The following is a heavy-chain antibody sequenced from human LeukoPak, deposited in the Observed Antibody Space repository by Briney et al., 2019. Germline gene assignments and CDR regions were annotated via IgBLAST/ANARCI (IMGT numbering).Heavy chain of an antibody. CDR2: INAGNGNT. Sequence: ASVKVSCKASGYTFTSYAMHWVRQAPGQRLEWMGWINAGNGNTKYSQKFQGRVTMTTDTSTSTAYMELRSLRSDDTAVYYCARDSIAAAGPHTLYYYYYGMDVWGQGTTVTVSS. CDR1: GYTFTSYA. CDR3: ARDSIAAAGPHTLYYYYYGMDV. V-gene: IGHV1-3*01. J-gene: IGHJ6*02. D-gene: IGHD6-13*01.